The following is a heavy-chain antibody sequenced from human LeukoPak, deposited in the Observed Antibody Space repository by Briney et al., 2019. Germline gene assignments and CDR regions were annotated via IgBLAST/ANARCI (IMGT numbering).Heavy chain of an antibody. CDR2: IYYSGST. CDR3: ARGGFGSSSWYFELDP. V-gene: IGHV4-39*07. CDR1: GGSISSSSYY. D-gene: IGHD6-13*01. Sequence: SETLSLTCTVSGGSISSSSYYWGWIPQPPGKGLEWIGSIYYSGSTYYNPSLKRRVAISVDTSKNQFSLKLSSVTAADTAVYYCARGGFGSSSWYFELDPWGQGTLVTVSS. J-gene: IGHJ5*02.